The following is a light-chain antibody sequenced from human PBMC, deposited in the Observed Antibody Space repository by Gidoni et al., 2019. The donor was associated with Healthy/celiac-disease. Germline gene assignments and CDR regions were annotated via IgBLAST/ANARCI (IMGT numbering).Light chain of an antibody. V-gene: IGKV3-20*01. CDR1: QSVSSSY. CDR2: GAS. Sequence: EIVLTQSPGTLSLSPGERATLSCRASQSVSSSYLAWYQQKPGQAPRLLIYGASSRATGIPDRFSGSGSGTDFTLTISRLEPEVFAVYYCQQYGSSRTFXQXTKVEIK. J-gene: IGKJ1*01. CDR3: QQYGSSRT.